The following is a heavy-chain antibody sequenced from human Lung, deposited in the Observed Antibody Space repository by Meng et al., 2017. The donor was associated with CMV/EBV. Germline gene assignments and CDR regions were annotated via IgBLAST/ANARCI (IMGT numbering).Heavy chain of an antibody. J-gene: IGHJ4*02. D-gene: IGHD2-15*01. CDR1: GYTFGSYG. V-gene: IGHV1-18*01. CDR2: FVNYVDT. CDR3: ASGTPGRSYCDY. Sequence: QVQLVQSGAEVKKPGASVGVSCKASGYTFGSYGICWVRQAPGQGLEWMGWFVNYVDTYPAPKFQGRVTMTTDTHTNTAFMELRSLTSDDTAVYYCASGTPGRSYCDYWGQGTLVTVSS.